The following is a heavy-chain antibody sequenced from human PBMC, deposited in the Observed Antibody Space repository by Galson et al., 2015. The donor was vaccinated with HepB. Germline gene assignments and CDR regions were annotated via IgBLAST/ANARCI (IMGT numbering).Heavy chain of an antibody. CDR1: GFIIGISGHS. CDR3: ARAGY. Sequence: SLRLSCAVSGFIIGISGHSMSWVRQAPGKGLEWVANIKLDGSEKNYVDSVKGRFTISRDNAKNLLYLRMNSLRVEDTAVYYCARAGYWGQGTLVTVSS. J-gene: IGHJ4*02. V-gene: IGHV3-7*01. CDR2: IKLDGSEK.